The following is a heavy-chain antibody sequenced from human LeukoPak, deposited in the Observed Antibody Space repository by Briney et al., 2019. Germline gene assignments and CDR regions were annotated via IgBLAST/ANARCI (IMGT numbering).Heavy chain of an antibody. CDR3: ARQVLYSGYDYYYYYSMDV. CDR2: IYYRGRT. V-gene: IGHV4-39*01. D-gene: IGHD5-12*01. Sequence: SETLSLTCTVSGGSISSSSYYWGWIRQPPGKGLEWIGSIYYRGRTYYNPSLKSRVTISVDTSKNQFSLKLSSLTAADTAVYYCARQVLYSGYDYYYYYSMDVWGQGTTVTVSS. J-gene: IGHJ6*02. CDR1: GGSISSSSYY.